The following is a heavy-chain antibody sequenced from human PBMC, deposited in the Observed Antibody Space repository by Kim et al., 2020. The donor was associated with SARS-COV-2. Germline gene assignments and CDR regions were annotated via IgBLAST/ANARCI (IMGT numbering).Heavy chain of an antibody. D-gene: IGHD2-15*01. CDR3: ARIGDY. CDR2: YPGDSDT. V-gene: IGHV5-51*01. J-gene: IGHJ4*02. Sequence: YPGDSDTRYSPSFQGQVTISADKSISTAYLQWSSLKASDTVMYYCARIGDYWGQGTLVTVSS.